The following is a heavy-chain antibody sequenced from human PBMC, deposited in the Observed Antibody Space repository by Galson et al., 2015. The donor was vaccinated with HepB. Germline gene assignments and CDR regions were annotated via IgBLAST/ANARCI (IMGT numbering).Heavy chain of an antibody. D-gene: IGHD2-21*02. CDR1: GFTVSSNY. V-gene: IGHV3-53*01. CDR3: AREGAYCGGDCRPKSKGYGMDV. J-gene: IGHJ6*02. CDR2: IYSGGST. Sequence: SLRLSCAASGFTVSSNYMSWVRQAPGKGLEWVSVIYSGGSTYYADSVKGRFTISRDNSKNTLYLQMNSLRAEDTAVYYCAREGAYCGGDCRPKSKGYGMDVWGQGTTVTVSS.